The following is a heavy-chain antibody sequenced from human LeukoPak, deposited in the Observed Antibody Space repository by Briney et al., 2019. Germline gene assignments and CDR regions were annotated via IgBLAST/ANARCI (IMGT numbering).Heavy chain of an antibody. Sequence: GGSLRLSCAASGFTFSDYYMSWIRQAPGKGLEWVSYISSSGSTTYYADSVKGRFTISRDNSRNAVFLQMVSPRDDDTAIYYCAKIERWLVHGFDLWGRGTLVTVSS. V-gene: IGHV3-11*01. CDR2: ISSSGSTT. J-gene: IGHJ2*01. CDR1: GFTFSDYY. D-gene: IGHD6-19*01. CDR3: AKIERWLVHGFDL.